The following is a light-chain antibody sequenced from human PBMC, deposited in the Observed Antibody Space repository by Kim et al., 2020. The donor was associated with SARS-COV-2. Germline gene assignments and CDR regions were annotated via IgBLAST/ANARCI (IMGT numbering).Light chain of an antibody. CDR2: VAF. J-gene: IGKJ2*01. CDR3: QQTNNFPYT. CDR1: QDIDTW. Sequence: IRMTQSPSSVSASVGDRVTITCRASQDIDTWLAWYQHKPGKAPKVLIYVAFSLQSGVPSRFSGSGSGTDFTLTISNLLPEDFATYYCQQTNNFPYTFGQGTKLEI. V-gene: IGKV1-12*01.